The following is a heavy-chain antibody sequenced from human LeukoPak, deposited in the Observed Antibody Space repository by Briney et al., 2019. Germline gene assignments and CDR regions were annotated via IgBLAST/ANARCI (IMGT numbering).Heavy chain of an antibody. V-gene: IGHV4-34*01. CDR3: AGLSEYCSSTSCTNWFDP. J-gene: IGHJ5*02. Sequence: PSETLSLTCAVYGGSFSGYYWSWIRQPPGKGLEWIGEINHSGSTNYNPSLKSRVTISVDTSENQFSLKLSSVTAADTAVYYCAGLSEYCSSTSCTNWFDPWGQGTLVTVSS. D-gene: IGHD2-2*01. CDR2: INHSGST. CDR1: GGSFSGYY.